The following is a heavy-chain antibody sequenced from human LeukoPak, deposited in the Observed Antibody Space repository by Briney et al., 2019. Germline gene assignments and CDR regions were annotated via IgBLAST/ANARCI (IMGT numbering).Heavy chain of an antibody. CDR2: ISSSSSYI. D-gene: IGHD3-10*01. V-gene: IGHV3-21*01. CDR1: GFTFSSYS. CDR3: ARTLNRGYYYGSAY. Sequence: GGSLRLSCAASGFTFSSYSMNWVRQAPWKGLEWVSSISSSSSYIYYADSVKGRFTISRDNAKNSLYLQMNSLRAEDTAVYYCARTLNRGYYYGSAYWGQGTLVTVSS. J-gene: IGHJ4*02.